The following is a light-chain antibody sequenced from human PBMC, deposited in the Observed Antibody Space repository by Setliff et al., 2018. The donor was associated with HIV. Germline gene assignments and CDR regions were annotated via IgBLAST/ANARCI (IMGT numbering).Light chain of an antibody. CDR3: CSYAGSYTYI. CDR2: EVS. V-gene: IGLV2-23*02. Sequence: QSALTQPVSVSGSPGQSITISCTGNSSNVGKYDLVAWYRQHPGKAPELTIYEVSKRPAGVSKRFSGSKAGNAASLTISGLQSDDEGDYYCCSYAGSYTYIFRTGTKVTVL. CDR1: SSNVGKYDL. J-gene: IGLJ1*01.